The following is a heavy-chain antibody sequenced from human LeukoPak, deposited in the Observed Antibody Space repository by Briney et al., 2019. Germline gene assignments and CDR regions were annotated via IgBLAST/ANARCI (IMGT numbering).Heavy chain of an antibody. J-gene: IGHJ1*01. CDR1: GGSTSSSSYY. V-gene: IGHV4-39*07. D-gene: IGHD3-22*01. Sequence: SETLSLTCTVSGGSTSSSSYYWGWIRQPPGKGLEWIGSIYYSGSTYYNPSLKSRVTISVDTSKNQFSLKLSSVTAADTAVYYCARGSRIVVVRKGYFQHWGQGTLVTVSS. CDR2: IYYSGST. CDR3: ARGSRIVVVRKGYFQH.